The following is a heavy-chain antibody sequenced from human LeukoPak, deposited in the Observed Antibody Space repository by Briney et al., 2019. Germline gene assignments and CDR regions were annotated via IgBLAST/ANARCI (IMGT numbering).Heavy chain of an antibody. D-gene: IGHD3-22*01. CDR1: GYTFAGYY. J-gene: IGHJ4*02. Sequence: ASVKVSCKASGYTFAGYYMHWVRQAPGQGLEWMGWINPNSGGTNYAQKFQGRVTMTRDTSISTAYMELSRLRSDDTAVYYCARGGSSGYLGYFDYWGQGTLVTVSS. V-gene: IGHV1-2*02. CDR3: ARGGSSGYLGYFDY. CDR2: INPNSGGT.